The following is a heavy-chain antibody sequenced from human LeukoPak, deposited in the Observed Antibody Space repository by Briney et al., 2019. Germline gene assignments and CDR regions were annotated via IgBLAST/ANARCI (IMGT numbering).Heavy chain of an antibody. Sequence: GGSLRLSCAASGFTFSSYGMHWVRQAPGKGLEWVAVISYDGSNKYYADSVKGRFTISRGNSKNTLYLQMNSLRAEDTAVYYCAKDKFGGSLYYFDYWGQGTLVTVSS. V-gene: IGHV3-30*18. CDR3: AKDKFGGSLYYFDY. CDR1: GFTFSSYG. D-gene: IGHD1-26*01. J-gene: IGHJ4*02. CDR2: ISYDGSNK.